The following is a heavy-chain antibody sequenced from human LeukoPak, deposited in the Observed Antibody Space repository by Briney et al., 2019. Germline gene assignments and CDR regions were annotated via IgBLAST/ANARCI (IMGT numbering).Heavy chain of an antibody. CDR2: INYSGST. Sequence: TSETLSLTCAVYGVSFSTYSWSWIRQPPGKGLEWTGDINYSGSTNYNPSFKSRVTTSVDTSKDQFSLKLNSVTAADTAVYYCARHVHMTTVNYYYLDVWGKGTTVTVSS. D-gene: IGHD4-11*01. CDR3: ARHVHMTTVNYYYLDV. V-gene: IGHV4-34*01. J-gene: IGHJ6*03. CDR1: GVSFSTYS.